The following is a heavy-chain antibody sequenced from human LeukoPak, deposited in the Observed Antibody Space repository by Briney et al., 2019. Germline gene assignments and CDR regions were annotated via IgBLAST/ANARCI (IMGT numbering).Heavy chain of an antibody. CDR1: GFTFSTYG. CDR2: ISYDGSNK. J-gene: IGHJ4*02. Sequence: GRSLRLSCAASGFTFSTYGMHWVRPAPGKGLEWVAAISYDGSNKYYADPVKGRFTISRDNSKNMLYLQMNSLRAEDTAVYYCAKTGQNYGDFHYFDYWGQGTLVTVSS. V-gene: IGHV3-30*18. CDR3: AKTGQNYGDFHYFDY. D-gene: IGHD4-17*01.